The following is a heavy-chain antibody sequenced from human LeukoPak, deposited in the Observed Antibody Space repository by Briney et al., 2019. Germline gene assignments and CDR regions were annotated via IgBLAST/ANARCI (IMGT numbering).Heavy chain of an antibody. CDR1: RYTFTGSD. CDR3: ARVAYCTKGVCINFDL. V-gene: IGHV1-2*02. CDR2: INPNSGCT. D-gene: IGHD2-8*01. Sequence: ASVKVSCKASRYTFTGSDIHWMRQVPGQGLEWTGWINPNSGCTKYAQKFQGRVTVTRDTSTSTAYMELSGLRADDTAVYYCARVAYCTKGVCINFDLWGQGTSVTVSS. J-gene: IGHJ4*02.